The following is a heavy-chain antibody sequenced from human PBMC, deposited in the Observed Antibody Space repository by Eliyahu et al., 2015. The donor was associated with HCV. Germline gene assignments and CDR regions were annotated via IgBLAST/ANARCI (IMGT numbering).Heavy chain of an antibody. CDR1: GLTLXSYG. D-gene: IGHD1-26*01. CDR2: ISYYGSNK. V-gene: IGHV3-30*18. Sequence: QVQLVESGGGVVQPGRSLRLXCAXCGLTLXSYGLHWVRQAPGKGREXLAVISYYGSNKYYADSVRGRFTTSRDNSKNTLYLQMNSLRAEDTAVYYCAQGSGTYYDYYYGMDVWGQGTTVTVSS. J-gene: IGHJ6*02. CDR3: AQGSGTYYDYYYGMDV.